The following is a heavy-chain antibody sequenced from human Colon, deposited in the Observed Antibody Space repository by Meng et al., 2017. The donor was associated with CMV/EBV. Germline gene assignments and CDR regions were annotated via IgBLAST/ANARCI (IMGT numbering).Heavy chain of an antibody. V-gene: IGHV3-74*01. Sequence: GESLKISCAASGFTFSNYWMHWVRQVPGEGLVWVSRINSEGSRTDYADSVKGRFTISRDSAKSSLYMEMNSLRAEDTAMYYCARSPVLDSTGYWGQGTLVTVSS. D-gene: IGHD3/OR15-3a*01. CDR3: ARSPVLDSTGY. J-gene: IGHJ4*02. CDR1: GFTFSNYW. CDR2: INSEGSRT.